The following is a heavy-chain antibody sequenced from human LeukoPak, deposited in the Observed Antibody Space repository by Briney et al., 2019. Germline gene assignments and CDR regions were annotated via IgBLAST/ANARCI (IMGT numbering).Heavy chain of an antibody. CDR2: ARNKAKSQTT. J-gene: IGHJ4*02. CDR3: ANSGNDYRFFES. D-gene: IGHD5-12*01. Sequence: GGSLRLSCVASGFTFSDYYMDWVRQAPGKGLEWIARARNKAKSQTTEYAVSVRGRFTISRDDSKDSLYLQMNSLKIEDTAIYYCANSGNDYRFFESWGQGTLVTVSS. CDR1: GFTFSDYY. V-gene: IGHV3-72*01.